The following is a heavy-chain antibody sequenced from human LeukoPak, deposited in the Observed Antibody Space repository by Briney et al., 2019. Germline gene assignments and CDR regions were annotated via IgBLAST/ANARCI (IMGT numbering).Heavy chain of an antibody. CDR3: ARGRGHDSSGPFGY. CDR2: INHSGST. CDR1: GGSFSGYY. V-gene: IGHV4-34*01. Sequence: SETLSLTCAVYGGSFSGYYWSWIRQPPGKGLEWIGEINHSGSTNYNPSLKGRVTISVDTSKNQFSLKLSSVTAADTAVYYCARGRGHDSSGPFGYWGQGTLVTVSS. J-gene: IGHJ4*02. D-gene: IGHD3-22*01.